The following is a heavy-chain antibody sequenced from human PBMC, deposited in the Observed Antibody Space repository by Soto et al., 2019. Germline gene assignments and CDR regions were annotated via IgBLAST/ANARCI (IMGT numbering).Heavy chain of an antibody. CDR1: GFTFSSYW. V-gene: IGHV3-74*01. CDR3: ARVPSFYGSGPPRTSDAFDI. Sequence: GGSLRLSCAASGFTFSSYWMHWVRQAPGKGLVWVSRINSDGSSTSYADSVKGRFTISRDNAKNTLYLQMNSLRAEDTAVYYCARVPSFYGSGPPRTSDAFDIWGQGTMVTVSS. J-gene: IGHJ3*02. CDR2: INSDGSST. D-gene: IGHD3-10*01.